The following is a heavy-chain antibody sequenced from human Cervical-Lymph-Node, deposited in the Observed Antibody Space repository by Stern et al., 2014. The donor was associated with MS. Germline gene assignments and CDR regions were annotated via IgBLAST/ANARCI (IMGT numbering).Heavy chain of an antibody. CDR2: INPNSGGT. J-gene: IGHJ4*01. CDR1: GYIFTDYY. D-gene: IGHD3-3*01. CDR3: ARGSGTAYDLRGDY. V-gene: IGHV1-2*02. Sequence: DQLVESGAEARAPGASMKVSCKASGYIFTDYYLHWVRQAPGQGLEWLEWINPNSGGTNYAQNFQGRVTMTRDTSISTAYMELRWLGSADTAVYYCARGSGTAYDLRGDYWGQGTLVTVSS.